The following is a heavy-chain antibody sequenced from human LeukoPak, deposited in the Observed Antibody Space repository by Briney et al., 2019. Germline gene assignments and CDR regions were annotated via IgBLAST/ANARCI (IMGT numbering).Heavy chain of an antibody. Sequence: SQTLSLTCTVSGGSISSGSYYWSWIRQPAGKRLEWIGHIYRSGSTNYNPSLKSRVTISVDTSKNQFSLKLSSVTAADTAVYYCARRQDYYGSGSYYNWNWFDPWGQGTLVTVSS. CDR1: GGSISSGSYY. CDR2: IYRSGST. D-gene: IGHD3-10*01. V-gene: IGHV4-61*09. J-gene: IGHJ5*02. CDR3: ARRQDYYGSGSYYNWNWFDP.